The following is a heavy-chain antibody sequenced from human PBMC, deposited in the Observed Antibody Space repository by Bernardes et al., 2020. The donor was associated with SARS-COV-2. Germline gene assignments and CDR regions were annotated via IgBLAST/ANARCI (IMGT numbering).Heavy chain of an antibody. CDR3: ARGKITTFGLHGMDV. V-gene: IGHV3-13*01. D-gene: IGHD3-3*01. CDR1: GFSITTYD. J-gene: IGHJ6*02. CDR2: IGSAGEPYYPGS. Sequence: GGSLRLSCAASGFSITTYDMHWVRQTTGEGLEWVSAIGSAGEPYYPGSYSPGSFQGRFTISRESATNSVYLHLNTLSPGDTATYYCARGKITTFGLHGMDVWGQGTTVTVSS.